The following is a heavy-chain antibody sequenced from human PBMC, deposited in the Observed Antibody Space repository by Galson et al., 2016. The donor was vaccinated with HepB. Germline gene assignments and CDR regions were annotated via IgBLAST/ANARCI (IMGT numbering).Heavy chain of an antibody. CDR3: ASDKWNHQCYF. Sequence: SVKVSCKASGYTFTAYGISWLRQPPGQGLEWMGWISPYNCNPPYEQRLQGRVSMTTDPFTSTSYMELRTLKSDHTAVYYCASDKWNHQCYFWGQGTLVTVSS. CDR1: GYTFTAYG. J-gene: IGHJ4*02. V-gene: IGHV1-18*01. D-gene: IGHD1-14*01. CDR2: ISPYNCNP.